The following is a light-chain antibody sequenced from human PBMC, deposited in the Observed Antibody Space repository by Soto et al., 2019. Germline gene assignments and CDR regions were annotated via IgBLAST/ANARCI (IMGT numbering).Light chain of an antibody. J-gene: IGKJ5*01. CDR2: DAS. CDR3: QQYNNWPIT. V-gene: IGKV3-11*01. Sequence: DIVLTQSPATLSLSPGERATLSCRASQSVSSHLAWYQQKRGQAPRLLIYDASNRDTGIPARFIGSGSGTDFTLTISSLEPEDFAVYYCQQYNNWPITFGQGTRLEIK. CDR1: QSVSSH.